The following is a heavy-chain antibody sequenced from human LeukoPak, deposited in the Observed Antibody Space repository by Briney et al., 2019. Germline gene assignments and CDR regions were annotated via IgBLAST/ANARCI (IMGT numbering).Heavy chain of an antibody. J-gene: IGHJ4*02. CDR3: ATPSGYSSSWYSAFDY. V-gene: IGHV4-39*01. CDR1: GGSISSSSYY. CDR2: IYYSGST. Sequence: SETLSLTCTVSGGSISSSSYYWGWIRQPPGKGLEWIGSIYYSGSTYYNPSLKSRATISVDTSKNQFSLKLSSVTAADTAVYYCATPSGYSSSWYSAFDYWGQGTLVTVSS. D-gene: IGHD6-13*01.